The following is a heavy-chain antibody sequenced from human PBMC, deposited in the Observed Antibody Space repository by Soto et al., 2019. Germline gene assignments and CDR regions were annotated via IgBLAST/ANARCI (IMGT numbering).Heavy chain of an antibody. V-gene: IGHV3-9*01. Sequence: SLILSCAASVFTFDDYAMHLVRQVPGKGLEWVSGINWNSGSIGYGDSVKGRFAISRDNAKNSLHLQMNSLSAEDTAFYYWVKDECINWYSGHFRHWGQGTLVTVSS. CDR1: VFTFDDYA. CDR3: VKDECINWYSGHFRH. CDR2: INWNSGSI. D-gene: IGHD6-13*01. J-gene: IGHJ1*01.